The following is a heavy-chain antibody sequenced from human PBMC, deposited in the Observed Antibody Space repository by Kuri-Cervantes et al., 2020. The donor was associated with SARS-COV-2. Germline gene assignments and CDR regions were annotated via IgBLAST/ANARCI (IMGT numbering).Heavy chain of an antibody. V-gene: IGHV2-70*11. D-gene: IGHD3-3*01. CDR1: GFSLSTSGMC. CDR3: ARVRFFSAGAKPYYFDY. CDR2: IDWDDDK. J-gene: IGHJ4*02. Sequence: SGPTLVKPTQTLTLTCTFSGFSLSTSGMCVSWIRQPPGKALEWLARIDWDDDKYYSTSLKTRLTISKDTSKNQVVLTMTNMDPVDTATYYCARVRFFSAGAKPYYFDYWGQGTLVTVSS.